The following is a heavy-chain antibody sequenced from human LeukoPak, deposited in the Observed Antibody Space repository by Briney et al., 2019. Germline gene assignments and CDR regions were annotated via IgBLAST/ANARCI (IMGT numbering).Heavy chain of an antibody. D-gene: IGHD3-22*01. J-gene: IGHJ4*02. Sequence: RGGSLRLSCAASRFTFSNAWMSGVRQAPGKGREWVGRLKSKTYGGTTDYAAPVKGRFTISRDDSKNTLYLQMNSLKTEDTAVYYCTLTYYYDSSGFDYWGQGTLVTVSS. CDR1: RFTFSNAW. CDR3: TLTYYYDSSGFDY. V-gene: IGHV3-15*01. CDR2: LKSKTYGGTT.